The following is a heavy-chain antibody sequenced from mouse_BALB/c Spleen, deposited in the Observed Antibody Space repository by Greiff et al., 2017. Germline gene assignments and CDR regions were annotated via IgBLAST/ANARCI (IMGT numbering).Heavy chain of an antibody. CDR3: ARDSLITRFAY. V-gene: IGHV5-9-4*01. D-gene: IGHD1-2*01. Sequence: EVQRVESGGGLVKPGGSLKLSCAASGFTFSSYAMSWVRQSPEKRLEWVAEISSGGSYTYYPDTVTGRFTISRDNAKNTLYLEMSSLRSEDTAMYYCARDSLITRFAYWGQGTLVTVSA. J-gene: IGHJ3*01. CDR2: ISSGGSYT. CDR1: GFTFSSYA.